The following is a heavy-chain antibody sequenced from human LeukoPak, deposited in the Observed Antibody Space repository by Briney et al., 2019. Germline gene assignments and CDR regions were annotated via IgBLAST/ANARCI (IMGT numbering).Heavy chain of an antibody. D-gene: IGHD3-3*01. V-gene: IGHV4-39*07. J-gene: IGHJ6*02. CDR2: INHSGST. CDR3: ARGKTIFGVVIGYYYGMDV. Sequence: SETLSLTCTVSGGSISSSSYYWSWIRQPPGKGLEWIGEINHSGSTNYNPSLKSRVTISVDTSKNQFSLKLSSVTAADTAVYYCARGKTIFGVVIGYYYGMDVWGQGTTVTVSS. CDR1: GGSISSSSYY.